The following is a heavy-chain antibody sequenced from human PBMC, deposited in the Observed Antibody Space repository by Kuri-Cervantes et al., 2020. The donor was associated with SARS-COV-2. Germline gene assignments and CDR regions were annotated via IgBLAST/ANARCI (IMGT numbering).Heavy chain of an antibody. Sequence: GESLKISCAASGFTFSSYSMNWVRQAPGKGLEWVSYISSSRSTIYYADSVKGRFTISRDNAKNSLYLQMNSLRDEDTAVYYCARDPGMVRGVEYYYYGMDVWGQGTTVTVSS. CDR3: ARDPGMVRGVEYYYYGMDV. J-gene: IGHJ6*02. V-gene: IGHV3-48*02. CDR1: GFTFSSYS. CDR2: ISSSRSTI. D-gene: IGHD3-10*01.